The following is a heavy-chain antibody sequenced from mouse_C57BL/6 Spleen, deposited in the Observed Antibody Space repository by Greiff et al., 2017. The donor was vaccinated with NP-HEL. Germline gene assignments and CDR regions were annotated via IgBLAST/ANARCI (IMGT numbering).Heavy chain of an antibody. Sequence: QVQLQQSGPELVKPGASVKISCKASGYAFSSSWMNWVKQRPGKGLEWIGRIYPGDGDTNYNGKFKGKATLTADKSSSTAYMQLSSLTSEDSAVYVCASPYDYDGAWFAYWGQGTLVTVSA. D-gene: IGHD2-4*01. CDR1: GYAFSSSW. CDR3: ASPYDYDGAWFAY. J-gene: IGHJ3*01. CDR2: IYPGDGDT. V-gene: IGHV1-82*01.